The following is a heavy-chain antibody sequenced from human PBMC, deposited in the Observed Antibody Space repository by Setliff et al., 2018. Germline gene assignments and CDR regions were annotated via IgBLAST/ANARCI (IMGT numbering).Heavy chain of an antibody. CDR2: LHASGST. Sequence: SETLSLTCAVSGGSLNSGSYYWSWIRQSTERGLEWLGRLHASGSTTYNPALNSRVTISVDTSTNQFSLRLTSLTAADTAVYFCARDNTILGATDHWGQGTLVTVSS. V-gene: IGHV4-61*02. D-gene: IGHD1-26*01. CDR3: ARDNTILGATDH. CDR1: GGSLNSGSYY. J-gene: IGHJ5*02.